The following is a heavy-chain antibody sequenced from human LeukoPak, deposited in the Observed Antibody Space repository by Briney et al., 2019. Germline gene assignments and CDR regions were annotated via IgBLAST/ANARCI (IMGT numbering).Heavy chain of an antibody. D-gene: IGHD3-22*01. CDR2: INPSGGST. J-gene: IGHJ3*02. Sequence: GASVKVSCKASGYTFTSYYMHWVRQAPGQGLEWMGIINPSGGSTSYAQKFQGRVTMTRDTSTSTVYMELSSLRSEDTAVYYCATAGYEMIVAAARWAFDIWGQGTMVTVSS. V-gene: IGHV1-46*01. CDR3: ATAGYEMIVAAARWAFDI. CDR1: GYTFTSYY.